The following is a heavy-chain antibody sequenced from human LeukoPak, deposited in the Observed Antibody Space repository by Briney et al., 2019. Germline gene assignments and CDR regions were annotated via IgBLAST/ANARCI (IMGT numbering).Heavy chain of an antibody. V-gene: IGHV3-30-3*01. CDR1: GFTFSSYA. J-gene: IGHJ4*02. CDR3: ARDTFRSIAVAIDY. CDR2: ISYEGSNK. Sequence: GGSLRLSCAASGFTFSSYAMHWVRQAPGKGLEWVTVISYEGSNKYYADSVKGRFTISRDNSKNTLFLQMNSLRAEDTAVYYCARDTFRSIAVAIDYWGQGTLVTVPS. D-gene: IGHD6-19*01.